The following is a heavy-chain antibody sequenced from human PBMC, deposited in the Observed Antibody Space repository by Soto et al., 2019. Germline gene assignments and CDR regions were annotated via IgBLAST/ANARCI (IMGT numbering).Heavy chain of an antibody. CDR2: IWYDGSNK. D-gene: IGHD4-17*01. Sequence: GGSLRLSCAASGFTFSSYGMHWVRQAPGKGLEWVAVIWYDGSNKYYADSVKGRFTISRDNSKNTLYLQMNSLRAEDTAVYYCAKLLYGDYAEFDYWGQGTLVTVSS. CDR3: AKLLYGDYAEFDY. J-gene: IGHJ4*02. CDR1: GFTFSSYG. V-gene: IGHV3-33*06.